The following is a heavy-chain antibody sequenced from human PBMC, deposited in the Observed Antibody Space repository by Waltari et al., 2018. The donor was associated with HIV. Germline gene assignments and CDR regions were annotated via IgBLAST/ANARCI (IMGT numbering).Heavy chain of an antibody. CDR3: ARDTLDYSNYDEVHYYYGMDV. CDR1: GGSLSSVSYY. CDR2: FDTSGNT. J-gene: IGHJ6*02. D-gene: IGHD4-4*01. V-gene: IGHV4-61*02. Sequence: QVQLQESGPGLVKPSQTLSLTCTVPGGSLSSVSYYWLWIRQPAGSGRGWIGRFDTSGNTNSNPSLKSRGTISVDTSKNQFSLKLSSVTAADTAVYYCARDTLDYSNYDEVHYYYGMDVWGQGTTVTVSS.